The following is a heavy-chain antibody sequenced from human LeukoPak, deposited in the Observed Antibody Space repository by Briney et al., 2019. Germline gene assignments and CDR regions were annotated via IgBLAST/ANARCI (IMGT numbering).Heavy chain of an antibody. V-gene: IGHV3-30*02. J-gene: IGHJ5*02. D-gene: IGHD3-3*01. CDR3: AKDMIGYDFWSGSNWFDP. Sequence: GGSLRLSCAASGFTFSGYGMHWVRQAPGKGLEWVAFIRYDGSNKYYADSVKGRFTISRDNSKNTLYLQMNSLRAEDTAVYYCAKDMIGYDFWSGSNWFDPWGQGTLVTVSS. CDR1: GFTFSGYG. CDR2: IRYDGSNK.